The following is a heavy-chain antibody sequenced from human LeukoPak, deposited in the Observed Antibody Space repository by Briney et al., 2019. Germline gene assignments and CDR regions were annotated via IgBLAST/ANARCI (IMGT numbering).Heavy chain of an antibody. CDR2: INDDGSDT. CDR1: GFTFKLYW. CDR3: VRGGPSTWS. Sequence: PGGSLRLSCAASGFTFKLYWMNWVRKVPGKRPVWVSRINDDGSDTIYADSVRGRFTMSRDDAKNTVYLQMNNLRAEDAAVYYCVRGGPSTWSWGQGTLVTVPS. D-gene: IGHD2-15*01. V-gene: IGHV3-74*01. J-gene: IGHJ5*02.